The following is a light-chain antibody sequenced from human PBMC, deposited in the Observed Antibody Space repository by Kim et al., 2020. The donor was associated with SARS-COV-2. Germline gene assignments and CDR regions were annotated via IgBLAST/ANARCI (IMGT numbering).Light chain of an antibody. CDR3: QQFHNLPRT. V-gene: IGKV1-33*01. CDR1: QDITTN. CDR2: DAS. J-gene: IGKJ1*01. Sequence: PLLGDGGTLTCPASQDITTNFNWYQQKPGKAPTLLIYDASHLETGVPSRFSGSGSGTDFTLTISSLQPEDFATYYCQQFHNLPRTFGQGTKVDIK.